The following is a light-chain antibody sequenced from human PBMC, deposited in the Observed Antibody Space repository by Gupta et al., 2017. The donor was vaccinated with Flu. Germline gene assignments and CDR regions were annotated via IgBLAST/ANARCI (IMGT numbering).Light chain of an antibody. J-gene: IGKJ1*01. CDR1: QSIGHF. CDR3: HRTDSTPQT. V-gene: IGKV1-39*01. Sequence: DIQMTQSPSSLSASVGDRVTLTCRASQSIGHFLNWYQQKPGKAPKLLIYLASSLQGGVPSRFSGRGSGTDFTLAISMLQSEDFTTYCCHRTDSTPQTFGQGTKVEIK. CDR2: LAS.